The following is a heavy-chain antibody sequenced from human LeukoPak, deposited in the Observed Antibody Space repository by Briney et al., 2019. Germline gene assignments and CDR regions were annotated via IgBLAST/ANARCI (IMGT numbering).Heavy chain of an antibody. V-gene: IGHV5-51*01. J-gene: IGHJ4*02. D-gene: IGHD3-22*01. CDR2: IYLGDSDT. CDR3: ARRSYYYDSRGYYMDY. CDR1: GYSSSYYW. Sequence: GESLKISCKGLGYSSSYYWIGWVRQMPGKGLEWMGIIYLGDSDTRYNPAFQGQVTISADKSISTAYLQWSSLKASDTAMYYCARRSYYYDSRGYYMDYWGQGTLVTVSS.